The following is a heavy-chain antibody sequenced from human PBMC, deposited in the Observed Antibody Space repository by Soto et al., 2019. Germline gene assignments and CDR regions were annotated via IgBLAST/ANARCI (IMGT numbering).Heavy chain of an antibody. D-gene: IGHD2-8*01. CDR3: ARDNGMAGSFDP. V-gene: IGHV3-48*02. J-gene: IGHJ5*02. Sequence: ESGGGLVQPGGSLRLSCAASGFTFSAYSMNWARQAPGKGLEWISYITASSGTIFYADSVKGRFTISRDNAKNSLYLQMNSLRDEDTAVYYCARDNGMAGSFDPWGQGTLVTVSS. CDR2: ITASSGTI. CDR1: GFTFSAYS.